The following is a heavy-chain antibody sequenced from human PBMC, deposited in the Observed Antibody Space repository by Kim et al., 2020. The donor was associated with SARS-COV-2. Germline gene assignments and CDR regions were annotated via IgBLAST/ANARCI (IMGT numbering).Heavy chain of an antibody. CDR1: GYTFTTYY. Sequence: GESLKISCKASGYTFTTYYIAWVRQMPGKGLEWMAIIHPGDSDTRYNPSFEGHVTISADESINTAYLQWSSVMASDTATYYCAIPIERSTITGYHYWGHGTLVTVSS. D-gene: IGHD5-12*01. CDR2: IHPGDSDT. V-gene: IGHV5-51*01. CDR3: AIPIERSTITGYHY. J-gene: IGHJ4*01.